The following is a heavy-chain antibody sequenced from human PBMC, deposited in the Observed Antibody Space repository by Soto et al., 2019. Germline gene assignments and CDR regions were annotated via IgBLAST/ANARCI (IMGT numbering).Heavy chain of an antibody. Sequence: SGTLSLTCTVSGVSISSYYWSWIRQPPGKGLEWIGYIYYSGSTNYNPSLKSRVTISVDTSKNQFSLKLSSVTAADTAVYYCARAPWELYYFDYWGQGTLVTVSS. CDR1: GVSISSYY. D-gene: IGHD1-26*01. J-gene: IGHJ4*02. V-gene: IGHV4-59*01. CDR2: IYYSGST. CDR3: ARAPWELYYFDY.